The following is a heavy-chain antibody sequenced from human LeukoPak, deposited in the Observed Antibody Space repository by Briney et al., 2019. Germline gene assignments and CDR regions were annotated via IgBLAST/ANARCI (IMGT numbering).Heavy chain of an antibody. V-gene: IGHV3-11*06. CDR1: GFTFSDYY. Sequence: GGSLRLSCAASGFTFSDYYMSWIRRAPGKGLEWVSYISSSSSYTNYADSVKGRFTISRDNAKNTLYLQMNSLRAEDTAVYYCARGGASRITIFGVVEIYYYGMDVWGQGTTVTVSS. J-gene: IGHJ6*02. D-gene: IGHD3-3*01. CDR2: ISSSSSYT. CDR3: ARGGASRITIFGVVEIYYYGMDV.